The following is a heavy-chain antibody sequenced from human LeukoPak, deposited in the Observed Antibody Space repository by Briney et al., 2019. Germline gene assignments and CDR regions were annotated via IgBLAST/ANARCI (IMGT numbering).Heavy chain of an antibody. CDR2: IKQDGSEK. CDR3: ASLTEKLWYSHFDL. D-gene: IGHD5-18*01. Sequence: GGSLRLSCAASGFTFSSYWMSWVRQAPGKGLEWVANIKQDGSEKYYVDSVKGRFTISRDNAKNSLYPQMNSLRAEDTAVYYCASLTEKLWYSHFDLWGRGTLVTVSS. CDR1: GFTFSSYW. J-gene: IGHJ2*01. V-gene: IGHV3-7*03.